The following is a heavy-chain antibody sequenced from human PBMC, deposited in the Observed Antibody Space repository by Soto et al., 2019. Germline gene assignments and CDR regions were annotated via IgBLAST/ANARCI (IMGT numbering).Heavy chain of an antibody. D-gene: IGHD1-26*01. CDR1: GGSISSSSYY. CDR3: ASLSGSYYWNHYYYYGMDV. Sequence: QLQLQESGPGLVKPSETLSLTCTVSGGSISSSSYYWGWIRQPPGKGLEWIGSIYYIGSTYYNPSLKSRVTISVDTSKNQFSLKLSSVTAADTAVYYCASLSGSYYWNHYYYYGMDVWGQGTTVTVSS. V-gene: IGHV4-39*01. J-gene: IGHJ6*02. CDR2: IYYIGST.